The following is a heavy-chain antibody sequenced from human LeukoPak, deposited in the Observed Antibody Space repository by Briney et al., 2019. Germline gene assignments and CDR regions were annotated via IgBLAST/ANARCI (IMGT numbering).Heavy chain of an antibody. Sequence: PGGSLRPSCAASGFXFSSYAITWVRQAPGKGLEWVSAISGSGGNTYYVDSVKGRFTISRDNSKNTLYLQMNSLRAEDTAVYYCAKEKTTVVTPGLDYWGQGTLVTVSS. D-gene: IGHD4-23*01. CDR2: ISGSGGNT. CDR1: GFXFSSYA. CDR3: AKEKTTVVTPGLDY. V-gene: IGHV3-23*01. J-gene: IGHJ4*02.